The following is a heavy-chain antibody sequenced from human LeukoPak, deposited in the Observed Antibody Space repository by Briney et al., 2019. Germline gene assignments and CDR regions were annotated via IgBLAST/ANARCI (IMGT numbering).Heavy chain of an antibody. D-gene: IGHD6-19*01. CDR2: ISGSGGST. CDR1: GFTFSSYG. V-gene: IGHV3-23*01. J-gene: IGHJ4*02. CDR3: ASPKYTSGWYRNYFNY. Sequence: PGGSLRLSCAASGFTFSSYGMSWVRQAPGKGLEWVSAISGSGGSTYYADSVKGRFTISRDNSKNTLYLQMNSLRAEDTAVYYCASPKYTSGWYRNYFNYWGQGTLVTVSS.